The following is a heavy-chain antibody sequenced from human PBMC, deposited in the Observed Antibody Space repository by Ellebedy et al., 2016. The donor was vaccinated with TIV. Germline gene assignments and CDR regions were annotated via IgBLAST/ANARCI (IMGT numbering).Heavy chain of an antibody. J-gene: IGHJ4*02. CDR3: ARDTTVAGTPDDY. Sequence: ASVKVSCXASGYLFTRYGINWLRQAPGQGLEWMGWSSAYNGDTHYAEKFQDRVTMTIDRSSNTAYMDLRTLTSDDTAIYYCARDTTVAGTPDDYWGQGTLVTVSS. CDR2: SSAYNGDT. D-gene: IGHD6-19*01. CDR1: GYLFTRYG. V-gene: IGHV1-18*01.